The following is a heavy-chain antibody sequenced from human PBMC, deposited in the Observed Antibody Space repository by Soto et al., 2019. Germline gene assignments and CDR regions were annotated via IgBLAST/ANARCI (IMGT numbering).Heavy chain of an antibody. V-gene: IGHV3-21*01. CDR2: ISSSSSYI. CDR3: ARPEYYYDSRGYYGY. D-gene: IGHD3-22*01. CDR1: GFTFSSYS. J-gene: IGHJ4*02. Sequence: EVQLVESGGGLVKPGGTLRLSCAASGFTFSSYSMNWVRQAPGKGLEWVSSISSSSSYIYYADSVKGRFTISRDNATNSLYLQMNSLRAEDTGVYYCARPEYYYDSRGYYGYWGQGTLVTVSS.